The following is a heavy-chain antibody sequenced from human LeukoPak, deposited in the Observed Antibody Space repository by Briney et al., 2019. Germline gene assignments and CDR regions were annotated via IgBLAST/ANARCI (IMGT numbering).Heavy chain of an antibody. CDR2: IRIGGGGT. J-gene: IGHJ5*02. CDR1: GFDLTTYA. V-gene: IGHV3-23*01. D-gene: IGHD2-8*01. Sequence: GGSLRLSCAASGFDLTTYAMTWVRQAPAKGLEWVSSIRIGGGGTYYADSVKGRFTISRDNSENTLHLQMNNLRVEDTARYFCARCMLLSQGWCNWFDPWGQRTLVTVSS. CDR3: ARCMLLSQGWCNWFDP.